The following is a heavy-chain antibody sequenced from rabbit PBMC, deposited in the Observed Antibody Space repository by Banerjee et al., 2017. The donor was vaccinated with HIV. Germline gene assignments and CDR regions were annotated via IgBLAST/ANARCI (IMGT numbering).Heavy chain of an antibody. CDR3: ARGAYYPDYRLDL. CDR2: IVTGSGTT. V-gene: IGHV1S40*01. J-gene: IGHJ3*01. CDR1: GFSLSNNYV. Sequence: QSLEESGGDLVKPGASLTLTCTASGFSLSNNYVMCWVRQAPGKGLEWIACIVTGSGTTYYASWAKGRFTISKTSSTTVTLQMTSLTAADTATYFCARGAYYPDYRLDLWGQGTLVTVS. D-gene: IGHD7-1*01.